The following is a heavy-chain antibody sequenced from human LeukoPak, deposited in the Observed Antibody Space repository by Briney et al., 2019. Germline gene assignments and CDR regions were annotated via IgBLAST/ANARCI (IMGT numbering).Heavy chain of an antibody. D-gene: IGHD3-10*01. V-gene: IGHV1-2*06. CDR2: INPNSGGT. J-gene: IGHJ4*02. Sequence: ASVKASCKASGYTFTGNYMHWVRQAPGQGLEWMGRINPNSGGTNYAQKFQGRVTMTRDTSISTAYMELSRLRSDDTAVYYCARTCGSGSYYDYWGQGTLVTVSS. CDR1: GYTFTGNY. CDR3: ARTCGSGSYYDY.